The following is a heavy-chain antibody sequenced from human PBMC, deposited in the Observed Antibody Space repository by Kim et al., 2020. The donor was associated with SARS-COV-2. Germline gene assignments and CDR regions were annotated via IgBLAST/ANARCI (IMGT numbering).Heavy chain of an antibody. D-gene: IGHD3-9*01. CDR3: ATDPYPGWLDY. CDR1: GFTFSNSW. CDR2: INEHGSDT. Sequence: GGSLRLSCAVSGFTFSNSWMSWVRQAPGKGLEWVANINEHGSDTYYVDSLEGRFIISRDNAKNSLYLQMNSLRAEDTAVYYCATDPYPGWLDYWGQGALV. V-gene: IGHV3-7*01. J-gene: IGHJ4*02.